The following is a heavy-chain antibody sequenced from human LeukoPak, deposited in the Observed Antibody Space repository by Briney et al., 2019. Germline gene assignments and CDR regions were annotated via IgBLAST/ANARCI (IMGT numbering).Heavy chain of an antibody. D-gene: IGHD3/OR15-3a*01. CDR3: ARDGRGPDY. V-gene: IGHV3-74*01. J-gene: IGHJ4*02. CDR2: IESDGRT. Sequence: GGSLRLSRAASGFTLSSHWMHWVRQVPGKGLVSVSRIESDGRTAYADSVKGRFIISRDNAKSTLYLQMNSLRVEDTAVYYCARDGRGPDYWGQGTLVTVSS. CDR1: GFTLSSHW.